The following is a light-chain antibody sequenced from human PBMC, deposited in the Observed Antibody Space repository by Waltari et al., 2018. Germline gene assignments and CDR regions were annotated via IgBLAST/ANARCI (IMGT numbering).Light chain of an antibody. J-gene: IGLJ2*01. CDR3: SSYTNTNTIV. V-gene: IGLV2-14*03. Sequence: QSALTQPASVSGSPGQAITISCTGTSNDVGVYNYVSWYPHHPGKAPKLIIYDISRWPSGVSNRFSGSKSVNTASLTISGLQAEDEADYYCSSYTNTNTIVFGGGTKVTVL. CDR1: SNDVGVYNY. CDR2: DIS.